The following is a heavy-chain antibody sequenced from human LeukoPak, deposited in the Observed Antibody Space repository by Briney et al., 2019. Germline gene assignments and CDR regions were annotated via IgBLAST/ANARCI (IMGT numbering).Heavy chain of an antibody. CDR3: ARGYSSSSWGY. J-gene: IGHJ4*02. CDR2: IKQDGSEK. Sequence: QPGESLRLSCAASGFTFSSYWMSWVRQAPGKGLEWVANIKQDGSEKYYVDSVKGRFTISRDNAKNSLYLQMNSLRAEDTAVYYCARGYSSSSWGYWGQGTLVTVSS. D-gene: IGHD6-6*01. CDR1: GFTFSSYW. V-gene: IGHV3-7*01.